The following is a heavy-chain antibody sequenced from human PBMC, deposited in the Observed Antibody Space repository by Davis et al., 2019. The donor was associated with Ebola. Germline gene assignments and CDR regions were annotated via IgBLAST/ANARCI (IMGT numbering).Heavy chain of an antibody. J-gene: IGHJ4*02. D-gene: IGHD6-19*01. V-gene: IGHV1-8*01. CDR1: GYTFTSYD. CDR3: GGGWLVLPNY. Sequence: AASVKVSCKASGYTFTSYDINWVRQATGQGLEWMGWMNPNSGNTSYAQKFQGRVTMTRDTSTSTVYMELSSLRSEDTAVYYCGGGWLVLPNYWGQGTLVTVSS. CDR2: MNPNSGNT.